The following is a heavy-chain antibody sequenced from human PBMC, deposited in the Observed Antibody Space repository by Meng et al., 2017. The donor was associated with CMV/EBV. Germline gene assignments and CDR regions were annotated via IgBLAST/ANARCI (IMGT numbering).Heavy chain of an antibody. Sequence: ATGQGTCRHSETLALPSTLSGGSISIYYWNWLRQPAGKGLEWIGRIYTSGSTNYNPSLKSRFSVSVDTYKNQFSLKLSSVTAADTAVYYCARGPEVDYGDYVGLDYWGQGTLVTVFS. V-gene: IGHV4-4*07. D-gene: IGHD4-17*01. CDR2: IYTSGST. CDR1: GGSISIYY. J-gene: IGHJ4*02. CDR3: ARGPEVDYGDYVGLDY.